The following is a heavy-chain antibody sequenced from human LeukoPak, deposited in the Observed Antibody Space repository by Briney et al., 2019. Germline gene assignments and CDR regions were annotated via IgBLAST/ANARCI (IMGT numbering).Heavy chain of an antibody. CDR1: GGSISSGSYY. V-gene: IGHV4-39*07. CDR3: ATEGELLRAQRGLGFQH. D-gene: IGHD1-26*01. J-gene: IGHJ1*01. Sequence: TSETLSLTCTVSGGSISSGSYYWSWIRQPPGKGLEWIGEINHSGSTNYNPSLKSRVTISVDTSKNQFSLKLTSVTAADTAVYYCATEGELLRAQRGLGFQHWGQGTLVTVSS. CDR2: INHSGST.